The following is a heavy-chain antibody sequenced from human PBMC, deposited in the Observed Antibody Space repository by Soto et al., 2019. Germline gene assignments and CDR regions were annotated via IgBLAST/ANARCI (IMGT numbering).Heavy chain of an antibody. D-gene: IGHD6-13*01. CDR1: GFSFSPAW. V-gene: IGHV3-15*07. CDR2: IKSKGGGGTA. CDR3: IWQQDFYYGRAV. J-gene: IGHJ6*02. Sequence: GGSLRLSCAASGFSFSPAWMNWDRQAPGKGLEWVGLIKSKGGGGTADYAAPVKGRFIISRDDSKNTIYLQMNSLKPEDTALYYCIWQQDFYYGRAVWGQGTTVTVSS.